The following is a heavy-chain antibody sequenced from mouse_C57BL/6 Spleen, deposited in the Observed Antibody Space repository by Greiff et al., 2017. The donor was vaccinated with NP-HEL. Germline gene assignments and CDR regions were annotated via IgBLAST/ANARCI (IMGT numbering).Heavy chain of an antibody. J-gene: IGHJ4*01. V-gene: IGHV1-20*01. CDR2: INPYNGDT. CDR1: GYSFTGYF. CDR3: ARDYGSSYGAMDY. D-gene: IGHD1-1*01. Sequence: VQLKESGPELVKPGDSVKISCKASGYSFTGYFMNWVMQSHGKSLEWIGRINPYNGDTFYNQKFKGKATLTVDKSSSTAHMELRSLTSEDSAVYYCARDYGSSYGAMDYWGQGTSVTVSS.